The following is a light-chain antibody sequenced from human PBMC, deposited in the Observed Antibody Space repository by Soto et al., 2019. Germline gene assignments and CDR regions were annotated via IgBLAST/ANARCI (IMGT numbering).Light chain of an antibody. CDR3: ASWDDSLNAVV. CDR1: SSNVGSHT. J-gene: IGLJ2*01. Sequence: QSVLTQPPSASGTPGQRVTISCSGSSSNVGSHTVNWYQQLPGTAPKLLIYSQNQRPSGVPDRFSGSKSGTSASLAISGLRSEDEADYHCASWDDSLNAVVFGGGTKLTVL. V-gene: IGLV1-44*01. CDR2: SQN.